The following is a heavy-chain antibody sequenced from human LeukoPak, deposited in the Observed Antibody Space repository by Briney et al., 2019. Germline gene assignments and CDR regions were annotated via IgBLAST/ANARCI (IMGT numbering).Heavy chain of an antibody. CDR1: GYTFTTLD. Sequence: GASVKVSCKASGYTFTTLDINWVRQAPGQGLEWMGWINTNSGNTGNAHRFQGRVTITRNTSISTAYMELSSLRSKDAAVYYCARDDGSPAYWGQGTLVTVSS. J-gene: IGHJ4*02. V-gene: IGHV1-8*03. D-gene: IGHD2-15*01. CDR3: ARDDGSPAY. CDR2: INTNSGNT.